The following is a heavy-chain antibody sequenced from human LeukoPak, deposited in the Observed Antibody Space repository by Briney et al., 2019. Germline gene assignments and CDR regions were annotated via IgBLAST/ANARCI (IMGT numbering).Heavy chain of an antibody. D-gene: IGHD4-17*01. CDR1: GFTFSSYG. Sequence: PGRSLRLSCAASGFTFSSYGMHWVRQAPGKGLEWVAVIPYDGSNKYYADSVKGRLTISRDNAKNSLYLQMNSLRAEDTAVYYCARDPHDYGDHFDYWGQGTLVTVSS. CDR3: ARDPHDYGDHFDY. CDR2: IPYDGSNK. J-gene: IGHJ4*02. V-gene: IGHV3-30*03.